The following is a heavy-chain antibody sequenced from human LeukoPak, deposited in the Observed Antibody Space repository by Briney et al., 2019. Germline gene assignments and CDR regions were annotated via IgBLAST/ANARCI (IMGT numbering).Heavy chain of an antibody. J-gene: IGHJ4*02. V-gene: IGHV4-38-2*01. CDR2: IYHSGST. Sequence: SETLSLTCAVSGYSISSGYYWGWIRQPPGKGLEWIGSIYHSGSTYYNPSLKSRVTISVDTSKNQFSLKLNSVTAADTAVYYCASWWLQLGGFDYWGQGTLVTVS. CDR3: ASWWLQLGGFDY. CDR1: GYSISSGYY. D-gene: IGHD5-24*01.